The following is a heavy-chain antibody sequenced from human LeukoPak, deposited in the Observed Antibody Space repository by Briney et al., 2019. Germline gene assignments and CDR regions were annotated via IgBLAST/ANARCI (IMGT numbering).Heavy chain of an antibody. D-gene: IGHD2/OR15-2a*01. V-gene: IGHV3-21*01. CDR3: ARAVNPPAYFVFMDV. CDR2: ISSSSSYI. Sequence: GGSLRLSCAASGFTFSSYSMNWVRQAPGNGLEWVSSISSSSSYIYYADSVKGRFTISRDNAKNSLYLQMNSLRAEDTAVYYCARAVNPPAYFVFMDVWGKGTTVTVSS. CDR1: GFTFSSYS. J-gene: IGHJ6*04.